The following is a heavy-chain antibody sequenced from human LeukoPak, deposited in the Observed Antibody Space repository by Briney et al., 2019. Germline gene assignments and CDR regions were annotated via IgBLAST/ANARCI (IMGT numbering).Heavy chain of an antibody. J-gene: IGHJ4*02. CDR2: ITDIGKNT. CDR3: AKATQRYCTGGTCYPLNY. CDR1: GFTFGNYA. V-gene: IGHV3-23*01. Sequence: GGSLRLSCAASGFTFGNYAMAWVRQSPGKGLEWVSCITDIGKNTYHTDSVKGRFTISRDNSKNTLSLQMNSLRVEDTAVYYCAKATQRYCTGGTCYPLNYWGQGTLVTVSS. D-gene: IGHD2-8*02.